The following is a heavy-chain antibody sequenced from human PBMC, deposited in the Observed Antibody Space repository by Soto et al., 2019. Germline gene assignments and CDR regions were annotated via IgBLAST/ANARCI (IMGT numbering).Heavy chain of an antibody. V-gene: IGHV1-46*01. CDR3: ARGGYYFDSSRYRGIDAFDI. CDR1: GYTFTGYY. Sequence: ASVKVSCKASGYTFTGYYMHWVRQAPGQGLEWMGIINPSGGSTTYAQKFQGRVTMTRDTSTYTVYMELSSLRSEDTAVYYCARGGYYFDSSRYRGIDAFDIWGQGTMVTVS. CDR2: INPSGGST. D-gene: IGHD3-22*01. J-gene: IGHJ3*02.